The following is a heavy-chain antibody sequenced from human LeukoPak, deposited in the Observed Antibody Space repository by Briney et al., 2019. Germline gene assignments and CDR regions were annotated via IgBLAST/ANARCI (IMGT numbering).Heavy chain of an antibody. Sequence: GGSLRLSCAASGFTVSSNYMSWVRQAPGKGLEWVSVIYSGGSTYYADSVKGQFTISRDNSKNTLHLQMNSLRAEDTAVYYCARDAYYYDQVGAFDIWGQGTMVTVSS. CDR3: ARDAYYYDQVGAFDI. CDR2: IYSGGST. D-gene: IGHD3-22*01. CDR1: GFTVSSNY. V-gene: IGHV3-66*02. J-gene: IGHJ3*02.